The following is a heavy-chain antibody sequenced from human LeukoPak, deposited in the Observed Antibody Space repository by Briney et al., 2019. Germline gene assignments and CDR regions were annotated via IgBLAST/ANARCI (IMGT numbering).Heavy chain of an antibody. CDR1: GGSISIYY. CDR2: IYYSGST. D-gene: IGHD6-13*01. J-gene: IGHJ5*02. CDR3: ARGGSSSLHWFDP. V-gene: IGHV4-59*01. Sequence: PSETLSLTYTVSGGSISIYYWSWIRQPPGKGLEWIGYIYYSGSTNYNPSLKSRVTISVDTSKNQFSLKLSSVTAADTAVYYCARGGSSSLHWFDPWGQGTLVTVSS.